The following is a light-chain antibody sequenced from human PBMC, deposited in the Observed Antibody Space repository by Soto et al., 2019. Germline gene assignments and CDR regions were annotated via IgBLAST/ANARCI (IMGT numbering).Light chain of an antibody. CDR1: PGIRND. V-gene: IGKV1-17*01. CDR3: RQFNNYPIT. J-gene: IGKJ5*01. CDR2: AAS. Sequence: DIQMTQSPSSRSASVGDRVTITCRASPGIRNDLGWYQQKPGKAPKRLIYAASSLQTGVTSRFIGSGSWTDFTLTTSSLQPEDFATYYCRQFNNYPITFGQGTRLEIK.